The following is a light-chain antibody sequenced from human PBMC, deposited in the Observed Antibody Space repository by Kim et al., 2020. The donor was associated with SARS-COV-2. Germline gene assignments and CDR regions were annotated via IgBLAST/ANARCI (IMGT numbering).Light chain of an antibody. J-gene: IGKJ4*01. CDR1: QDIRTL. CDR3: QQSTTFPLT. CDR2: HAS. Sequence: ASGGDRVSITCRASQDIRTLLAWYQQKPGKAPKLLIYHASTLERGVPLRFSGSGSGTEFTLSISSLQPEDIATYHCQQSTTFPLTFGGGTKVDIK. V-gene: IGKV1-12*01.